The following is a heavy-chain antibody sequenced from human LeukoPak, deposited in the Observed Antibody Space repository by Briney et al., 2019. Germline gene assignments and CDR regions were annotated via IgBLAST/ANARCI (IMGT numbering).Heavy chain of an antibody. D-gene: IGHD6-13*01. CDR1: GFTFSSYR. CDR3: ARDWVAAAGTVWFDP. J-gene: IGHJ5*02. CDR2: ISSSSSTI. V-gene: IGHV3-48*01. Sequence: GGSLRLSCAASGFTFSSYRMNWVRQAPGKGLEWVSYISSSSSTIYYADSVKGRFTISRDNAKNSLYLQMNSLRAEDTAVYYCARDWVAAAGTVWFDPWGQGTLVTVSS.